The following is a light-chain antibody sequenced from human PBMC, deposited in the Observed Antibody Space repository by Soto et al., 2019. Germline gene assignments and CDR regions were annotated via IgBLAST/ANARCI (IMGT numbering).Light chain of an antibody. Sequence: EIVMTQSPATLSVSPGERATLSCRASQSVSSNLAWYQQKPGQAPRLLIYGASTRATGIPARFSGSGSGTEFTLTISSLQSEDFAVYYCQQYNNWPPRTDNLFGQGTKVDI. CDR3: QQYNNWPPRTDNL. CDR2: GAS. CDR1: QSVSSN. J-gene: IGKJ1*01. V-gene: IGKV3-15*01.